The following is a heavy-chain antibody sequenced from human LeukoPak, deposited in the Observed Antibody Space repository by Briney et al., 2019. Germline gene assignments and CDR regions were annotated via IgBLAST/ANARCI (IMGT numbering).Heavy chain of an antibody. CDR1: GFTFSSYA. CDR3: AKDRESGWYAFNY. Sequence: GGSLRLSCAASGFTFSSYAMSWVRQAPGEGLEWVSAISGSGGSTYSAVSVKGRFTISRDNSKNTLYLQMISLRAEDTAVYYCAKDRESGWYAFNYWGQGTLVTVSS. V-gene: IGHV3-23*01. CDR2: ISGSGGST. J-gene: IGHJ4*02. D-gene: IGHD6-19*01.